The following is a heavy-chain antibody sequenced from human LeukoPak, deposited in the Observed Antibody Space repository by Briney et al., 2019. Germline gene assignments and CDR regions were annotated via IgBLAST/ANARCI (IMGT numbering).Heavy chain of an antibody. CDR1: GFTFSSAW. Sequence: GGSLRLSCAASGFTFSSAWMSGVRQAPGKGLEWVGRIKSKTDGGTTDYAAPVKGRFTISRDDSKNTLYLQMNSLKTEDTAVYYCTTDGDCSSTSCYRYYYYYMDVWGKGTTVTVSS. D-gene: IGHD2-2*02. CDR3: TTDGDCSSTSCYRYYYYYMDV. CDR2: IKSKTDGGTT. V-gene: IGHV3-15*01. J-gene: IGHJ6*03.